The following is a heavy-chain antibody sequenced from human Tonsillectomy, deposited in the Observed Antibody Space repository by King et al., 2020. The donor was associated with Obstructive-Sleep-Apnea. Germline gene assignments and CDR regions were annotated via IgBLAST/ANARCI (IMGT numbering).Heavy chain of an antibody. Sequence: EFQLVQSGAEVKKPGESLKISCKGFGYSFSTYWIAWVRQMPGKGLEWMGIIYPGESDTRYSPSFLGQVTISVDRSISTAYLQYSSLKASDTAMYYCAVGRGYGYAQSRWGQGTLVIVSS. CDR3: AVGRGYGYAQSR. CDR2: IYPGESDT. J-gene: IGHJ4*02. D-gene: IGHD5-18*01. V-gene: IGHV5-51*01. CDR1: GYSFSTYW.